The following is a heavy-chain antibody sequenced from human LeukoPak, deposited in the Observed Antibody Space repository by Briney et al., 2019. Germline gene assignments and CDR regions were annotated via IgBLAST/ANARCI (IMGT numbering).Heavy chain of an antibody. V-gene: IGHV3-7*04. CDR3: ARGLAAAGTRGPY. D-gene: IGHD6-13*01. CDR1: GFTFSNNW. CDR2: VKKDESEK. Sequence: GGSLRLSCAASGFTFSNNWMTWVRQAPGKGLEWVASVKKDESEKYYVDSVKGRFTISRDNAKNSLYLQMNSLRADDTAVYYCARGLAAAGTRGPYWGQGTLVTVST. J-gene: IGHJ4*02.